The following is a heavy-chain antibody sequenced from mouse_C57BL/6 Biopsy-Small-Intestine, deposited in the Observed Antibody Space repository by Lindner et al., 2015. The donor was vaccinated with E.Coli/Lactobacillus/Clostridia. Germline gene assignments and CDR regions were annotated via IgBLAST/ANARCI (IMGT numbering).Heavy chain of an antibody. CDR1: GYSFTGYY. CDR3: ARSYYDNLDY. CDR2: INPSTGGT. D-gene: IGHD2-10*01. J-gene: IGHJ2*01. V-gene: IGHV1-42*01. Sequence: VQLQESGPELVEPGASVKISCKASGYSFTGYYMNWVKQSPEKSLEWIGEINPSTGGTSYNQKFKGKATLTVDKYSSTAYMQLKSLTSEDSAVYYCARSYYDNLDYWGQGTTLTVSS.